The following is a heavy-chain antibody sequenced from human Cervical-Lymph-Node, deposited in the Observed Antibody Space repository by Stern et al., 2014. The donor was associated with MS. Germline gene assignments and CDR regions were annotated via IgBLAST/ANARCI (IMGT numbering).Heavy chain of an antibody. CDR1: GYTFTDNY. Sequence: QVQLVQSGAEVKKLGASVKVSCKASGYTFTDNYLHWVRQAPGHGLEWMGWINPNSGGTHYAHKFQGRVTITRDTSISTAYMELSRLKSDDTALYYCARGNGYDWSTFDSWGQGTVVTVSS. J-gene: IGHJ4*02. V-gene: IGHV1-2*02. CDR2: INPNSGGT. D-gene: IGHD5-12*01. CDR3: ARGNGYDWSTFDS.